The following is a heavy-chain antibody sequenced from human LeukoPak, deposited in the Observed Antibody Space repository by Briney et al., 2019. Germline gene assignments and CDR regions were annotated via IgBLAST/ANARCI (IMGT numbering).Heavy chain of an antibody. CDR3: ARGYGSSAYYPFNY. V-gene: IGHV4-59*11. Sequence: PSETLSLTCVVSGGSLSTHHWSWIRQSPRRGLEWIGYISDSGSTNYNPSLKSRVTISVDTSKNQFSLMLSSVTAADTAVYYCARGYGSSAYYPFNYWGQGTLVTVSS. J-gene: IGHJ4*02. CDR1: GGSLSTHH. D-gene: IGHD3-22*01. CDR2: ISDSGST.